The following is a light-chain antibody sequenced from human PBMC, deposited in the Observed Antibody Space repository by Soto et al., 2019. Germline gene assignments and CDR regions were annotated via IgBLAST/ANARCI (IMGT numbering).Light chain of an antibody. CDR1: QYISTY. CDR3: QQSYSTPLT. CDR2: AAS. J-gene: IGKJ4*01. V-gene: IGKV1-39*01. Sequence: DIQLTQSPSSLSASVGDRVTITFXASQYISTYLNWYQQKPGKAPKVVIYAASSLQSGVPSRFSGSGAGTDFTLTINSLQPEDFATYYCQQSYSTPLTFGGGTKVDIK.